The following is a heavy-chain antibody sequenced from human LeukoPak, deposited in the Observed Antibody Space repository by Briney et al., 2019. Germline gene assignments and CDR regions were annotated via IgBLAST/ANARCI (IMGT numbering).Heavy chain of an antibody. D-gene: IGHD2-8*02. V-gene: IGHV3-7*01. CDR3: ARVRTEWYIDL. J-gene: IGHJ2*01. Sequence: PGGSLRLSCAASGFIFNPYWVTWVRQAPGMGLEWVANMKEDGGEKFYVDSVRGRFTISRDNAKNSVYLQMNSLRVEDTGVYYCARVRTEWYIDLWGRGTLVTVST. CDR1: GFIFNPYW. CDR2: MKEDGGEK.